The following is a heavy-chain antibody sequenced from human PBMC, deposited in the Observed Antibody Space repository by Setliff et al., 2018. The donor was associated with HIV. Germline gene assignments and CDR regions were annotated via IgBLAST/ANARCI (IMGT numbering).Heavy chain of an antibody. D-gene: IGHD1-26*01. V-gene: IGHV1-69*10. CDR1: GGSFNTYS. CDR2: IITILGGVT. Sequence: SVKVSCKTSGGSFNTYSISWVRQAPGQGLEWMGGIITILGGVTKYAQKFQGRVTITADESTNTAYMELSSLRSEDTAVYYCARAYSGSYPHYFDYWGQGTLVTVSS. CDR3: ARAYSGSYPHYFDY. J-gene: IGHJ4*02.